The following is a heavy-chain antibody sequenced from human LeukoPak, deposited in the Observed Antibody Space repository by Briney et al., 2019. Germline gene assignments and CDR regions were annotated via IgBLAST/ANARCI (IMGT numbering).Heavy chain of an antibody. CDR1: GGSFSGYY. J-gene: IGHJ5*02. CDR2: INHSGTT. CDR3: ARDGAAAPVRFDP. D-gene: IGHD6-13*01. V-gene: IGHV4-34*01. Sequence: SETLSLTCAVYGGSFSGYYWTWIRQPPGKGLEWIGEINHSGTTNYNPSLKSRVTMSVDTSKNQFSLRLTSVTAADTAVYYCARDGAAAPVRFDPWGQGTLATVSS.